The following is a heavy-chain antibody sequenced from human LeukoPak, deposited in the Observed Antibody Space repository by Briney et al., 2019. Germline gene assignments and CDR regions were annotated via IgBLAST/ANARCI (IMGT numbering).Heavy chain of an antibody. CDR1: GGSISSYY. D-gene: IGHD2-2*01. V-gene: IGHV4-59*01. Sequence: SETLSLTCTVSGGSISSYYWSWIRQPLGKGLEWIGYIYYSGSTNYNPSLKSRVTISVDTSKNQFFLKLSSVTAADTAVYYCARDSRYCSSTSCYRFYYGMDVWGQGTTVTVSS. CDR2: IYYSGST. J-gene: IGHJ6*02. CDR3: ARDSRYCSSTSCYRFYYGMDV.